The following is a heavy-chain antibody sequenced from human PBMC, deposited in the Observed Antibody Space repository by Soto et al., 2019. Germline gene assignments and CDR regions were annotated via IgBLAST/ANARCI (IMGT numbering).Heavy chain of an antibody. D-gene: IGHD5-12*01. V-gene: IGHV3-30-3*01. J-gene: IGHJ4*02. CDR2: ISYDGSNK. Sequence: GGSRRLSCAASGFTFSNYAMHWVRQAPGKGLEWVAVISYDGSNKYYADSVKGRFTISRNNSKNTLYLQINSLRAEDTAVYYCARLSPRGYSGSDPAYWGQGTLVTVSS. CDR3: ARLSPRGYSGSDPAY. CDR1: GFTFSNYA.